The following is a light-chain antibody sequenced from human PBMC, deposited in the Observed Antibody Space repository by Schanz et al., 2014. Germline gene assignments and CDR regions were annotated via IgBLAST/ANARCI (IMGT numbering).Light chain of an antibody. CDR3: SSYAGTNNFGV. J-gene: IGLJ3*02. CDR2: EVS. V-gene: IGLV2-8*01. CDR1: SSDVGGYNY. Sequence: SALTQPPSASGSPGQSVTISCTGTSSDVGGYNYVSWYQQHPGKAPKLMIYEVSKRPSGVPDRFSGSKSGNTASLTVSGLQVEDEADYYCSSYAGTNNFGVFGGGTKLTVL.